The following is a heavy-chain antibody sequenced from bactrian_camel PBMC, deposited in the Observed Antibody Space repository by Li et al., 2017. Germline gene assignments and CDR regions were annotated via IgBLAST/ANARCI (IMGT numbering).Heavy chain of an antibody. V-gene: IGHV3S54*01. CDR3: AARGPYCYTKLSVRDFTY. CDR2: IATGSGNT. Sequence: HVQLVESGGGAVQSGGSLRLSCIASKYFFSSKCIAWFRQVPGKEREGVARIATGSGNTYYADSVKGRFTISQDNAKNTVYLQMNSLKPEDTAMYYCAARGPYCYTKLSVRDFTYWGQGTQVTVS. J-gene: IGHJ6*01. D-gene: IGHD2*01. CDR1: KYFFSSKC.